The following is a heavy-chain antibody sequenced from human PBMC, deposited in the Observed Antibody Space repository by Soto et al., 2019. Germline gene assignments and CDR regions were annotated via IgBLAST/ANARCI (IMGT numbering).Heavy chain of an antibody. Sequence: QVQLQESGPGLVKPSETLSLTCTVSGGSIPNYYCSWFRQPPGKGLEGIGYIRYDGYTVYNLSHKRRVTMSMRTSKTQFSLMLEPVTVTGTAVYYCARQGFGSLHGIVDVWRQGTRVIASS. D-gene: IGHD3-10*01. CDR3: ARQGFGSLHGIVDV. CDR1: GGSIPNYY. CDR2: IRYDGYT. V-gene: IGHV4-59*08. J-gene: IGHJ6*02.